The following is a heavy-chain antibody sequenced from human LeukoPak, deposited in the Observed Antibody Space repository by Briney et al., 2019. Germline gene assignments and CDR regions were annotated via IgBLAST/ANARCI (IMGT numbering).Heavy chain of an antibody. Sequence: TLSLTCAVSGGSISSSNWWSWVRQPPGKGLEWLALIYWDDDKRYSPSLKSRLTITKDMSKNQVVLRMTNMDPVDTATYYCAHRLFRTGFDPWGQGTLVTVSS. J-gene: IGHJ5*02. CDR2: IYWDDDK. D-gene: IGHD1-14*01. CDR3: AHRLFRTGFDP. CDR1: GGSISSSNW. V-gene: IGHV2-5*08.